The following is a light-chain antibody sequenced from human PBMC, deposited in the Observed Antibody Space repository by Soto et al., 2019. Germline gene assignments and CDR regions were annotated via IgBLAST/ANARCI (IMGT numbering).Light chain of an antibody. CDR3: SSYTSKSSLI. CDR2: EVR. V-gene: IGLV2-14*02. J-gene: IGLJ2*01. Sequence: QSALTQPASVSGSPGQSITISCTGTDRDVGSYNLVSWYQQYPGKAPKLIIYEVRNRPSGISFRFSGSKSGNTASLTISGLQAEDEADYYCSSYTSKSSLIFGGGTKLTVL. CDR1: DRDVGSYNL.